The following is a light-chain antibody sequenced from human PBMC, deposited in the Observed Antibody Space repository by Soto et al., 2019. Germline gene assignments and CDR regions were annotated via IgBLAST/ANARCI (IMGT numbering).Light chain of an antibody. Sequence: QSVLTQPASVSGSPGQSITISCTGTSSDVGGYNYVSWYQQHPGKAPKLIIYEVSNRHSGVSNRFSGSKSGNTASLTISGLQAEDEADYYCSSYTHSTTLYVLFGGGTKLTVL. CDR2: EVS. V-gene: IGLV2-14*01. CDR1: SSDVGGYNY. CDR3: SSYTHSTTLYVL. J-gene: IGLJ2*01.